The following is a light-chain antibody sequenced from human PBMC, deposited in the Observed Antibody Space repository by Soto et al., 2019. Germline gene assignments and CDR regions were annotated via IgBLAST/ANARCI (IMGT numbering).Light chain of an antibody. CDR3: AAWDDVLNGWV. Sequence: QSALTQSPSTSGTPGQTVTISCSGSSSNVGDNSVTWYQHLPGTAPKLLMDTNNQRPSGVPDRFSGSKSGTSASLAISGLQSEDEADYYCAAWDDVLNGWVFGGGTKLTVL. CDR1: SSNVGDNS. V-gene: IGLV1-44*01. J-gene: IGLJ3*02. CDR2: TNN.